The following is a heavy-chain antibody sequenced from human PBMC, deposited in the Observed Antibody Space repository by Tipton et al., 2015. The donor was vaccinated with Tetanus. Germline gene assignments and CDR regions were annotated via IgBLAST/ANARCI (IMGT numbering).Heavy chain of an antibody. J-gene: IGHJ4*02. CDR2: IYYSGST. Sequence: TLSLTCTVSGGSISSSSYYWGWIRQPPGKGLEWIGSIYYSGSTYYNPSLKSRVTISVDTSKNQFSLKLSSVTAADTAVYYCARLGSIAAPTDYWGQGTLVTVSS. CDR1: GGSISSSSYY. V-gene: IGHV4-39*01. D-gene: IGHD6-6*01. CDR3: ARLGSIAAPTDY.